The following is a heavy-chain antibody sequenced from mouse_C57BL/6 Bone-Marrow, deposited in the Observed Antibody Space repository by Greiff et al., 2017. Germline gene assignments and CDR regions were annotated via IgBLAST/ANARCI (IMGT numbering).Heavy chain of an antibody. D-gene: IGHD2-3*01. CDR2: FYPGSGSI. Sequence: QVHVKQSGAELVKPGASVKLSCKASGYTFTEYTIHWVKQRSGQGLEWIGWFYPGSGSIKYNEKFKDKATLTADKSSSTAYMELSRLTSEDSAVYFCARHEDNGWFFAYWGQGTLVTVSA. V-gene: IGHV1-62-2*01. J-gene: IGHJ3*01. CDR1: GYTFTEYT. CDR3: ARHEDNGWFFAY.